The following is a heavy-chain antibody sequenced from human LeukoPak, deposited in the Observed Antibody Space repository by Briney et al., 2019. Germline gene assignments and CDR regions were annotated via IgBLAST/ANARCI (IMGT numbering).Heavy chain of an antibody. CDR1: GFTFSSYG. CDR2: ISGSGGST. D-gene: IGHD6-19*01. Sequence: GGSLRLSCAASGFTFSSYGMSWVRQAPGKGLEWVSAISGSGGSTYYADSVKGRFTISRDNSKNTLYLQMNSLRAEDTAVYYCARDAVTGYSSGWYKPFPFDYWGQGSLVTVSS. V-gene: IGHV3-23*01. CDR3: ARDAVTGYSSGWYKPFPFDY. J-gene: IGHJ4*02.